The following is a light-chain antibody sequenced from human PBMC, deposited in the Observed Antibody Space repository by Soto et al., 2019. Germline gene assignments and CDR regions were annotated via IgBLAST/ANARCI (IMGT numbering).Light chain of an antibody. CDR2: DTF. Sequence: ELVMTQSPATLSVSPGERATLSCRASKSVTRNLAWSQQKPAQSPKLLIYDTFPRTTGLPARLTGSGSRTKFTHTISSLQSEDFAVYYCQQYDNWPPRTFGQGTKVDIK. CDR3: QQYDNWPPRT. CDR1: KSVTRN. J-gene: IGKJ1*01. V-gene: IGKV3-15*01.